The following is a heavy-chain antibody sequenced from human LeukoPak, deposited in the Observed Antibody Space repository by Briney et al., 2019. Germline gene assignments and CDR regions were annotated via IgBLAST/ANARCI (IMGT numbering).Heavy chain of an antibody. D-gene: IGHD1-26*01. J-gene: IGHJ4*02. Sequence: PGRSLRLSCAVFGFTFSSYGMHWVRQAPGKGLEWVAVIWYDGSNKDYADSVKGRFTISRDNSKNTLYLQMNSLRAEDTAIYYCAREGRSYLKYLDYWGQGTLVTVSS. CDR1: GFTFSSYG. CDR2: IWYDGSNK. V-gene: IGHV3-33*01. CDR3: AREGRSYLKYLDY.